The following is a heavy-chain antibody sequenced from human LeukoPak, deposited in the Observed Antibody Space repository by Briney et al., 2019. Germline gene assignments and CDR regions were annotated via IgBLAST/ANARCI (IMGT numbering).Heavy chain of an antibody. D-gene: IGHD1-14*01. CDR1: GFTFGGYG. V-gene: IGHV3-33*01. Sequence: PGGSLRLSCAGSGFTFGGYGMHWFRQTPGKGLEGGAVIAYDGSRAFYADSVKGRFTISRDNSKNTMSVQMDDLRAEDTAVYYCTRYNNDHFDYWGQGTLVTASS. J-gene: IGHJ4*02. CDR3: TRYNNDHFDY. CDR2: IAYDGSRA.